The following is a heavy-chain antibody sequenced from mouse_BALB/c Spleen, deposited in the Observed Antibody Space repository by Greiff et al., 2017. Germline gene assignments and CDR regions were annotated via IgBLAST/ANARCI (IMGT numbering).Heavy chain of an antibody. V-gene: IGHV1S22*01. J-gene: IGHJ4*01. D-gene: IGHD2-10*02. CDR3: TRYGPHAMDY. Sequence: LKQPGSELVRPGASVKLSCKASGYTFTSYWMHWVKQRPGQGLEWIGNIYPGSGSTNYDEKFKSKATLTVDTSSSTAYMQLSSLTSEDSAVYYCTRYGPHAMDYWGQGTSVTVSS. CDR1: GYTFTSYW. CDR2: IYPGSGST.